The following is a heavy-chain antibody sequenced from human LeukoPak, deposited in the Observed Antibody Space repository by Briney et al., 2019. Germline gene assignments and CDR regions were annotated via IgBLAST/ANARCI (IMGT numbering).Heavy chain of an antibody. D-gene: IGHD3-3*01. CDR1: GGSISSYY. V-gene: IGHV4-4*07. CDR3: AREFSIFGVVPPWEYYYYYMDV. Sequence: PSETLSLTCTVSGGSISSYYWSWIRQPAGKGLEWIGRIYTSGSTNYNPPLKSRVTMSVDTSKNQFSLKLSSVTAADTAVYYCAREFSIFGVVPPWEYYYYYMDVWGKGTTVTVSS. CDR2: IYTSGST. J-gene: IGHJ6*03.